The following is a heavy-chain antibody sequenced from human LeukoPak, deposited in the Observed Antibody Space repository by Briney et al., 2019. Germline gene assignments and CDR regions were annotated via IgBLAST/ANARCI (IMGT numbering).Heavy chain of an antibody. V-gene: IGHV3-23*01. CDR3: AKTTTGYSSGRYPAWPIDY. D-gene: IGHD2-15*01. J-gene: IGHJ4*02. CDR1: GFTFGSYA. CDR2: IFGSGGSA. Sequence: GGSLRLSCAASGFTFGSYAMYWVRQAPGKGLEWVSGIFGSGGSAHYADSVKGRFTISRDNSKNTVYLQVDSLRVEDTAIYYCAKTTTGYSSGRYPAWPIDYWGQGTLVTVSS.